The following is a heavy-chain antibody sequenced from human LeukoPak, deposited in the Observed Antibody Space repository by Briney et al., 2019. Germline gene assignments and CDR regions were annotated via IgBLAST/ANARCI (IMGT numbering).Heavy chain of an antibody. Sequence: SVKGSSTTSGGTFISYAISWGRQAPGHGREWMGRIVPILGIANYAQKFQGRVTITADKSTSTAYMELSSLRSEDTAVYYCARLRDPYGSGSYSDNWFDPWGQGTLVTVSS. CDR3: ARLRDPYGSGSYSDNWFDP. J-gene: IGHJ5*02. D-gene: IGHD3-10*01. CDR2: IVPILGIA. V-gene: IGHV1-69*04. CDR1: GGTFISYA.